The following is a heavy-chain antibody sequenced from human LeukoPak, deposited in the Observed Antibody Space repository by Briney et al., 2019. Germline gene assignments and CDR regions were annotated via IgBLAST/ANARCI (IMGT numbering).Heavy chain of an antibody. CDR3: ARDFDFWSGYYNSKGAFDI. J-gene: IGHJ3*02. Sequence: PGGSLRLSCAASGFTFSSHGMHWVSQAPGKGLEWVSSISSSSSYIYYADSVKGRFTISRDNAKNSLYLQMNCLRAEDTAVYYCARDFDFWSGYYNSKGAFDIWGQGTMVTVSS. D-gene: IGHD3-3*01. CDR1: GFTFSSHG. V-gene: IGHV3-21*01. CDR2: ISSSSSYI.